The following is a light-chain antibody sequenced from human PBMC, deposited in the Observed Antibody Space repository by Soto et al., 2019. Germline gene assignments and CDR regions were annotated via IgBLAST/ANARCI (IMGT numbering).Light chain of an antibody. V-gene: IGKV1-9*01. CDR1: QGINIF. CDR3: QQYKSYPLA. Sequence: DIQLTQSPSFLSASVGDRVTITCRASQGINIFLAWFQQKPGKAPNLLISAASTLQSGVPSRFSGSGSGTEFTLTISSVQPDDFATYYCQQYKSYPLAFGGGTKVDIK. J-gene: IGKJ4*01. CDR2: AAS.